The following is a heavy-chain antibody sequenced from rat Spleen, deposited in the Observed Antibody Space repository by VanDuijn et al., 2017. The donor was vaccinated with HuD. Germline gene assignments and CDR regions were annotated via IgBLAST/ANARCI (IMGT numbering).Heavy chain of an antibody. Sequence: QVQLKESGPGLVQPSQTLSLTCTVSGFSLTSYHVHWVRQPPGKGLEWMGRIQNGGSTDYNSALKSRLSISRDTSKSQVFLKMNSLQTEDTAMYFCASQYYYDGYYRDYWGQGVMVTVSS. V-gene: IGHV2-27*01. CDR3: ASQYYYDGYYRDY. CDR1: GFSLTSYH. CDR2: IQNGGST. D-gene: IGHD1-12*03. J-gene: IGHJ2*01.